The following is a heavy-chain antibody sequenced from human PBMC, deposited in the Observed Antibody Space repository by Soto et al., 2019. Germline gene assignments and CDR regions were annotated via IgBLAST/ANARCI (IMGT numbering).Heavy chain of an antibody. CDR1: GGSISSGDYY. CDR3: ARAHSLSSEYFQH. Sequence: QVQLQESGPGLVKPSQTLSLTCTVSGGSISSGDYYWSWIRQPPGKGLEWIGYIYYGGSTYYNPSLKSRVALSVDTSKNQFSLKLSSVTAADTAVYYCARAHSLSSEYFQHWGQGTLVTVSS. V-gene: IGHV4-30-4*01. J-gene: IGHJ1*01. CDR2: IYYGGST.